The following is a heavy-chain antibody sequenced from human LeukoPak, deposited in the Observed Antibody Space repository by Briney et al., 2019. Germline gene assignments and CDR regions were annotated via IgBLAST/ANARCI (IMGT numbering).Heavy chain of an antibody. Sequence: SETLSLTCTVSGGSISSSSYYWGWIRQPPGKGLEWIGSIYYSGSTYYNPSLKSRVTISVDTSKNQFSLKLSSVTAADTAVYYCARGLSCSGNTCYAAHFDSWGQGTLVTVSS. V-gene: IGHV4-39*07. D-gene: IGHD2-15*01. CDR1: GGSISSSSYY. J-gene: IGHJ4*02. CDR3: ARGLSCSGNTCYAAHFDS. CDR2: IYYSGST.